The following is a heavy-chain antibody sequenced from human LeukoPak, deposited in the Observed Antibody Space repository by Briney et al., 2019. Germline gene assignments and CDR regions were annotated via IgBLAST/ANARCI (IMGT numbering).Heavy chain of an antibody. D-gene: IGHD4-23*01. V-gene: IGHV4-31*03. CDR2: IYYSGST. J-gene: IGHJ4*02. CDR3: ARRVGLRWYYFDY. Sequence: SETLSLTCTVSGGSISSGGYYWSWIRQHPGKGLEWIGYIYYSGSTYYNPSLKSRVTISVDTSKNQFSLKLSSVTAADTAVYYCARRVGLRWYYFDYWGQGTLVTVSS. CDR1: GGSISSGGYY.